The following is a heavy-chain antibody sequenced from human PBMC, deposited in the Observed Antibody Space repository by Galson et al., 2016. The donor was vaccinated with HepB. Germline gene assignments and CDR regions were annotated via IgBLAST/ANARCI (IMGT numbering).Heavy chain of an antibody. D-gene: IGHD2-8*01. J-gene: IGHJ6*02. V-gene: IGHV1-18*01. CDR1: GYTFTSYG. CDR3: ARDIVLMVFSADYYYYGMDV. CDR2: ISGYNGNT. Sequence: SVKVSCKASGYTFTSYGISWVRLAPGQGLEWMGWISGYNGNTNYARKSQGRVTLTTNTSTSTAYMELRSLRSDDTAVYYCARDIVLMVFSADYYYYGMDVWGRGTTVTVAS.